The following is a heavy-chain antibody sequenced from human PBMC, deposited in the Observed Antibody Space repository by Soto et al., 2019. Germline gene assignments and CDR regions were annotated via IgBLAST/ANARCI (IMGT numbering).Heavy chain of an antibody. J-gene: IGHJ4*02. CDR2: IWYDGSNK. D-gene: IGHD4-17*01. CDR1: GFTFSSYG. V-gene: IGHV3-33*01. CDR3: ARGTTVTTTVDY. Sequence: GGSLRLSCAASGFTFSSYGMHWVRQAPGKGLEWVAVIWYDGSNKYYADSVKGRFTIPRDNSKNTLYLQMNSLRAEDTAVYYCARGTTVTTTVDYWGQGTLVTVSS.